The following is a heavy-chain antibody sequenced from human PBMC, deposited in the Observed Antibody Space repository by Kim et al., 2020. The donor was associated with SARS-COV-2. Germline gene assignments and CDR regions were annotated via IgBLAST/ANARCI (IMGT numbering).Heavy chain of an antibody. CDR2: ISYDGSNM. D-gene: IGHD2-15*01. Sequence: GGSLRLSCAASGFTFSTYGMHWVRQAPGKGLEWVAVISYDGSNMYYADSVKGRFTISRDNSKNTLYLQMNSLRAEDTAVYYCAKGVVVVATYFQHWDQGTLVTVSS. CDR3: AKGVVVVATYFQH. V-gene: IGHV3-30*18. CDR1: GFTFSTYG. J-gene: IGHJ1*01.